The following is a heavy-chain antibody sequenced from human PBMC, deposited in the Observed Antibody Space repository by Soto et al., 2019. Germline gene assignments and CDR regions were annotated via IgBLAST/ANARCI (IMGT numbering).Heavy chain of an antibody. D-gene: IGHD1-26*01. CDR3: ARISGAYGAIDF. CDR2: ISYTGST. J-gene: IGHJ4*02. V-gene: IGHV4-61*03. Sequence: SETLSLTCNVSGGSVNSVGYMWTWIRQPPGKGLEWIGYISYTGSTNYNPSLKSRLSISVDASKNRFSLKVSSMTYADSAVYYCARISGAYGAIDFWGQGTLVTV. CDR1: GGSVNSVGYM.